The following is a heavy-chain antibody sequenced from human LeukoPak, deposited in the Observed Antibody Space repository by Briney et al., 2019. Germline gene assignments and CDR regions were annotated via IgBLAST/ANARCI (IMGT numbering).Heavy chain of an antibody. D-gene: IGHD3-10*01. CDR1: GFTFNSYA. CDR2: IISNGGST. V-gene: IGHV3-64D*06. CDR3: VKYGSGIYYIVGAFDI. J-gene: IGHJ3*02. Sequence: PGGSLRLSCSASGFTFNSYAMHWVRQAPGKGLEYVSAIISNGGSTYYADSVRGRFTISRDNSKNTLYLQMSSLRAEDTAVYYCVKYGSGIYYIVGAFDIWGQETMVTVCS.